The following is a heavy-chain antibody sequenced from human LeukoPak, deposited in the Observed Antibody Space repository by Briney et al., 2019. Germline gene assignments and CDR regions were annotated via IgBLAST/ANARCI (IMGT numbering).Heavy chain of an antibody. V-gene: IGHV4-39*01. J-gene: IGHJ4*02. CDR1: GGPLTSTSSF. Sequence: SETLSLTCTVSGGPLTSTSSFWGWIRQSPGKGLEWIGSISYPARTYYNPSLKTRITMSLDASKNQFSLRLDSVTAADTALYFCASPGSGYYYAADWGQGTLVTVSS. D-gene: IGHD3-22*01. CDR3: ASPGSGYYYAAD. CDR2: ISYPART.